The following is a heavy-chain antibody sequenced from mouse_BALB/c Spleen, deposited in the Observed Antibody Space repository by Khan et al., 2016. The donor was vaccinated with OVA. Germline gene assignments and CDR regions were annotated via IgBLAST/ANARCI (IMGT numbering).Heavy chain of an antibody. CDR3: ARRFRKAYPLYYYPLDY. CDR1: GYTFTNYG. D-gene: IGHD6-1*01. V-gene: IGHV9-3*02. J-gene: IGHJ4*01. CDR2: INTNTGAP. Sequence: QIQLVQSGPELKKPGETVKISCKASGYTFTNYGLNWVKQAPGKVLKWMGWINTNTGAPTYAEEFKGHFAFSLDTYANTAFLQINTLQNEDTATYFCARRFRKAYPLYYYPLDYWGQGTSVTASS.